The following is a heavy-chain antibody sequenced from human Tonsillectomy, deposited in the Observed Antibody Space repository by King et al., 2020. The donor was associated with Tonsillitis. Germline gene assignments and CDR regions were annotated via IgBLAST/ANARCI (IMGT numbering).Heavy chain of an antibody. CDR3: ARRDYYDSSGLDY. V-gene: IGHV5-51*01. Sequence: QLVQSGAEVKKPGESLKISCKGSGYSFSSNWIAWVRQMPGKGLEWMGIIYPGDSDTTYGPSFQGQVTISADKSISTAYLQWSSLKASATAMYFCARRDYYDSSGLDYWGQGTLVTVSS. CDR2: IYPGDSDT. CDR1: GYSFSSNW. D-gene: IGHD3-22*01. J-gene: IGHJ4*02.